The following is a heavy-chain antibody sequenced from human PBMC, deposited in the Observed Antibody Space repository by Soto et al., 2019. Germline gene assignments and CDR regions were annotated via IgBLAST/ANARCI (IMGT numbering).Heavy chain of an antibody. V-gene: IGHV4-61*01. CDR3: TRARITMNAYY. CDR2: VFTSENN. J-gene: IGHJ4*02. Sequence: QVQLQESGPGLVKPSETLSLTCNVSGTSVTSYSYYWNWIRQTPGKGLEWIEYVFTSENNKYNPSLQGRASLSLDASNNPFSLTLPSVTAADPAVYYCTRARITMNAYYWGPGTLVTISS. CDR1: GTSVTSYSYY. D-gene: IGHD3-22*01.